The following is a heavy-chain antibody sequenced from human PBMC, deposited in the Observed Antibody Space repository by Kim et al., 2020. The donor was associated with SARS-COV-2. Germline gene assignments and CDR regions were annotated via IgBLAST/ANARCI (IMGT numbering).Heavy chain of an antibody. Sequence: YADPVKGRCTISRDNSKNTLYLQMNSLRAEDTAVYYCAKAAITGDYGMDVWGQGTTVTVSS. D-gene: IGHD1-20*01. J-gene: IGHJ6*02. V-gene: IGHV3-23*01. CDR3: AKAAITGDYGMDV.